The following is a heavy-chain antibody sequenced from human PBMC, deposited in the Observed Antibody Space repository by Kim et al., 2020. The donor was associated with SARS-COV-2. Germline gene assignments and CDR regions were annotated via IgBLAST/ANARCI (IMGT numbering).Heavy chain of an antibody. D-gene: IGHD6-13*01. CDR2: ISSSGSTI. CDR3: ASLAAARASWFDP. Sequence: GGSLRLSCAASGFTFSDYYMSWIRQAPGKGLEWVSYISSSGSTIYYADSVKGRFTISRDNAKNSLYLQMNSLRAEDTAVYYCASLAAARASWFDPWGQGTLVTVSS. CDR1: GFTFSDYY. V-gene: IGHV3-11*01. J-gene: IGHJ5*02.